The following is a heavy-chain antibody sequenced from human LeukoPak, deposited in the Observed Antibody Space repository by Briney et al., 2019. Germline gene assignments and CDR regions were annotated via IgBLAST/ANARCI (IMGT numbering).Heavy chain of an antibody. V-gene: IGHV4-30-4*07. CDR1: GGSISSGTYS. Sequence: PSETLSLTCAVSGGSISSGTYSWTWMRQPPGKGLEWIGYIYNSGSTFNNPSLNSRVTISVDTSKNQFSLRLSSVTAADTAMYYCVREGGNCSGGSCYSGAFDIWGQGTLVTVSS. J-gene: IGHJ3*02. D-gene: IGHD2-15*01. CDR3: VREGGNCSGGSCYSGAFDI. CDR2: IYNSGST.